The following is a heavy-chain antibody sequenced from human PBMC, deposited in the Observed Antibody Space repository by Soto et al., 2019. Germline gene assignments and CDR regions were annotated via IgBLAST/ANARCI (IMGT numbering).Heavy chain of an antibody. CDR1: GGSISSGGYY. J-gene: IGHJ4*02. CDR2: IYYSGST. V-gene: IGHV4-31*03. D-gene: IGHD6-6*01. CDR3: ARAGSIAARRLFDY. Sequence: SETLSLTCTVSGGSISSGGYYWSWIRQHPGKGLEWIGYIYYSGSTYYNPSLKSRVTISVDTSKNQFSLKLSSVTAANTAVYYCARAGSIAARRLFDYWGQGTLVTVSS.